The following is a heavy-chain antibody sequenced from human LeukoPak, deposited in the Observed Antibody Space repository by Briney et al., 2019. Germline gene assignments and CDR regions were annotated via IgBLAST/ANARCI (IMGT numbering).Heavy chain of an antibody. Sequence: PSETLSLTCTVSGGSIRSTTYYWGWIRQPPGKGLEWIGSIYYSGNAYYNPSLMSRVTISVDTSKNQFSLNLSSVTAADTAVYYCASTGILTGYYSTNFDYWGQGTLVTVSS. J-gene: IGHJ4*02. V-gene: IGHV4-39*01. CDR2: IYYSGNA. CDR1: GGSIRSTTYY. D-gene: IGHD3-9*01. CDR3: ASTGILTGYYSTNFDY.